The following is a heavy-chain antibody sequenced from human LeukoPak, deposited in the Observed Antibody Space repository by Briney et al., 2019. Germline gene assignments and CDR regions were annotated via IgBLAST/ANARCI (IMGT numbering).Heavy chain of an antibody. D-gene: IGHD6-19*01. J-gene: IGHJ5*02. CDR1: GFTFSSHW. Sequence: PGGSLRLSCAASGFTFSSHWMHWVRQAPGKGLAWVSSISIDGTTTNYADSVKGRFTISRDNAKNTLYLQMTSLRAEDTAVYYCARGGTSGWSNWFDPWGQGTLVTVSS. V-gene: IGHV3-74*01. CDR3: ARGGTSGWSNWFDP. CDR2: ISIDGTTT.